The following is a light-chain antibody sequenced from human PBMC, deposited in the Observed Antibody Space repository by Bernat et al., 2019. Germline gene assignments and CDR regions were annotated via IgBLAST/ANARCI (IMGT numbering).Light chain of an antibody. Sequence: EIVLTQSPGTLSLSPGERATLSCRASQSVSSSYLAWYQQKPGQAPRLLIYGASSRATDIPDRFSGSGSVTDFTLTISRLEPEDFAVYYCQKYGSSPWTFGQGTKVEVK. J-gene: IGKJ1*01. CDR2: GAS. CDR1: QSVSSSY. CDR3: QKYGSSPWT. V-gene: IGKV3-20*01.